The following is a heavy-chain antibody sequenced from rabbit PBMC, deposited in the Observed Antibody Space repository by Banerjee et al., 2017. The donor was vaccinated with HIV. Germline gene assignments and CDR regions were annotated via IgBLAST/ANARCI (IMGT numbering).Heavy chain of an antibody. CDR3: ARDRGGGGSPDWLDL. CDR2: VYTAGGTT. Sequence: QLKETGGGLVQPGGSLTLTCKASGFDFTSDYMSWVRQAPGKGLEWIGLVYTAGGTTDYASWVNGRFTFSSDNAQNTVDLQMNSLTAADTATYFCARDRGGGGSPDWLDLWGPGTLVTVS. CDR1: GFDFTSDY. J-gene: IGHJ5*01. D-gene: IGHD8-1*01. V-gene: IGHV1S7*01.